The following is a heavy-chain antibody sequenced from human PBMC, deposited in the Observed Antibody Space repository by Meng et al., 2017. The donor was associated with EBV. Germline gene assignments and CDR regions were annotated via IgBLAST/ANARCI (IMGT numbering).Heavy chain of an antibody. D-gene: IGHD6-13*01. J-gene: IGHJ5*02. V-gene: IGHV1-2*06. CDR1: GYTFTGYY. CDR3: AKGADLAAAGTFWFDP. Sequence: VQLVQSVSEVKKPGASVKVSCKASGYTFTGYYMHWVRQAPGQGLEWMGRINPNSGGTNYAQKFQGRVTMTRDTSISTAYMELSRLRSDDTAVYYCAKGADLAAAGTFWFDPWGQGTLVTVSS. CDR2: INPNSGGT.